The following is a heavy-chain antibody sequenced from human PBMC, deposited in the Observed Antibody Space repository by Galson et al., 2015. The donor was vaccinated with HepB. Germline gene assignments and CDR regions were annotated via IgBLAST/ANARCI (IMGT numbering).Heavy chain of an antibody. V-gene: IGHV3-23*01. CDR2: IRGSGGST. CDR1: GFTFSSYA. CDR3: AKLGWVVSGFDY. D-gene: IGHD5/OR15-5a*01. Sequence: SLRLSCAASGFTFSSYAMSWVRQAPGKGLEWVSAIRGSGGSTYYADSVKGRFTISRDNSKSTLYLQMNSLRAEDTAVYYCAKLGWVVSGFDYRGQGTLVTVSS. J-gene: IGHJ4*02.